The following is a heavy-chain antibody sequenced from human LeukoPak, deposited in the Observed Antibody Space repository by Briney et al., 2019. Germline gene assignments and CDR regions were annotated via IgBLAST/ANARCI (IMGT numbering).Heavy chain of an antibody. CDR3: ARLRDGYLYYFDY. CDR1: GFTFSSYS. CDR2: ISSSSSTI. D-gene: IGHD5-24*01. Sequence: PGGSLRLSCAASGFTFSSYSMNWVPQAPGKGLEWVSYISSSSSTIYYADSVKGRFTISRDNAKNSLYLQMNSLRDEDTAVYYCARLRDGYLYYFDYWGQGTLVTVSS. J-gene: IGHJ4*02. V-gene: IGHV3-48*02.